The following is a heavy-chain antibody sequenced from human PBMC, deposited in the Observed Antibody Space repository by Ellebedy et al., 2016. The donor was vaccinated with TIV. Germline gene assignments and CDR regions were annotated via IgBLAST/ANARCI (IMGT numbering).Heavy chain of an antibody. CDR1: GFTFSSSA. CDR3: AKDRYYASGSYSTY. J-gene: IGHJ4*02. V-gene: IGHV3-23*01. Sequence: GESLKISCAASGFTFSSSAMSWVRQAPGKGLEWVAAISGSGGSTYNADSVKGRFTISRYNSKNTLYLQMNSRKVKDTAVYYCAKDRYYASGSYSTYWGQGTLVTVSS. D-gene: IGHD3-10*01. CDR2: ISGSGGST.